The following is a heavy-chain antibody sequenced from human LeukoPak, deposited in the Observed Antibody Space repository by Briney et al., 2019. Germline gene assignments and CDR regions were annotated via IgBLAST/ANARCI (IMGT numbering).Heavy chain of an antibody. CDR1: GYTFTTYG. CDR3: ARGDILTGGNWFDP. Sequence: AASVKASCKASGYTFTTYGISWVRQAPGQGLEWMGWVSAYNGNTKYAQKFQGRVTMTTDTSTGTAYMELRSLRSDDTAVYYCARGDILTGGNWFDPWGQGTLVTVSS. CDR2: VSAYNGNT. J-gene: IGHJ5*02. D-gene: IGHD3-9*01. V-gene: IGHV1-18*01.